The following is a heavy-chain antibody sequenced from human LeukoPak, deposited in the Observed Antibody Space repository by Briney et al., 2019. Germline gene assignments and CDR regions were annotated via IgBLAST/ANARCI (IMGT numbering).Heavy chain of an antibody. CDR1: GYIFTSYG. J-gene: IGHJ4*02. D-gene: IGHD3-22*01. CDR2: ISAYNGNT. Sequence: VASVTVSCKASGYIFTSYGISWVRQAPGQGLEWMGWISAYNGNTNYTQKLQGRVTMTTDTSTSTAYMELRSLRSDDTAVYYCARGTYYYDSIGELPNDYWGQGSLVTVSS. CDR3: ARGTYYYDSIGELPNDY. V-gene: IGHV1-18*01.